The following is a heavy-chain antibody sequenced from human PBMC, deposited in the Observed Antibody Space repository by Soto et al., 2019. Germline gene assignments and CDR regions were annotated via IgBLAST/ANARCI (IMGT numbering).Heavy chain of an antibody. CDR1: GFTFSSYG. V-gene: IGHV3-33*01. D-gene: IGHD6-13*01. Sequence: QVQLVESGGGVVQPGRSLRLSCAASGFTFSSYGMHWVRQAPGKGLEWVAVIWYDGSNKYYADSVKGRFTISRDNSKNTLYLQMNSLRAEDTAVYYCARDGGSSWPTDGMDVWGQGTTVTVSS. CDR3: ARDGGSSWPTDGMDV. J-gene: IGHJ6*02. CDR2: IWYDGSNK.